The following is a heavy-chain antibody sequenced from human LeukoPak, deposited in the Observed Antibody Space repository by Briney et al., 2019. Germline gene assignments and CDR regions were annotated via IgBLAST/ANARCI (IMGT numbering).Heavy chain of an antibody. Sequence: ASVKVSCKASGYTFRAYAIHWVRQAPGQRFEWMGWIDADNGDTRYSQRFQGGVTITRDTSASTVYMELSSLRSEDTAVYYCARGSTSDWPLDHWGQETLVTFSS. CDR3: ARGSTSDWPLDH. J-gene: IGHJ4*02. V-gene: IGHV1-3*01. CDR2: IDADNGDT. CDR1: GYTFRAYA. D-gene: IGHD6-19*01.